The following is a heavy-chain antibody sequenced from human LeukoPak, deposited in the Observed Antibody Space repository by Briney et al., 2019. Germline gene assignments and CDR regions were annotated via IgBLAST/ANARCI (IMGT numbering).Heavy chain of an antibody. CDR2: IYHSGST. J-gene: IGHJ5*02. CDR1: GGSISSSSYY. Sequence: KSSETLSLTCTVSGGSISSSSYYWGWIRQPPGKGLEWIGSIYHSGSTNYNPSLKSRVTISVDTSKNQFSLKLSSVTAADTAVYYCARHGPGFDPWGQGTLVTVSS. CDR3: ARHGPGFDP. V-gene: IGHV4-39*01.